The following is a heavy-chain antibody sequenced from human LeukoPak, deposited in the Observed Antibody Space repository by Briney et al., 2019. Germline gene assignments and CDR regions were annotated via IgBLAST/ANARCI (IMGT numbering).Heavy chain of an antibody. V-gene: IGHV4-61*01. CDR2: IYYSGST. Sequence: SETLSLTCTVSGHSISSGYYWSWIRQPPGKGLEWIGYIYYSGSTNYNPSLKSRVTISVDTSKNQFSLKLSSVTAADTAVYYCASMLQQGSYYYYYYMDVWGKGTTVTVSS. J-gene: IGHJ6*03. D-gene: IGHD6-13*01. CDR1: GHSISSGYY. CDR3: ASMLQQGSYYYYYYMDV.